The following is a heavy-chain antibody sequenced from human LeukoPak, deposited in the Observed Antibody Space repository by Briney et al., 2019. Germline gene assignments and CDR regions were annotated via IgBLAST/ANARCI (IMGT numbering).Heavy chain of an antibody. CDR1: GYIFTDYY. J-gene: IGHJ1*01. CDR2: INPNGGI. D-gene: IGHD3-22*01. CDR3: ARGYYDSSDYEYFQH. Sequence: ASVKVSCKASGYIFTDYYIHWVRQAPGQGLEWMGWINPNGGIDYAQKFGDRVTLTRDTSISTAYMELSRLRSDDTAVYFCARGYYDSSDYEYFQHWGQGTLVTVSS. V-gene: IGHV1-2*02.